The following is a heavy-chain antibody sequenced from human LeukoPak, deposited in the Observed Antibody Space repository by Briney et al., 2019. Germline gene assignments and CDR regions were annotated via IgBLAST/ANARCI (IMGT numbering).Heavy chain of an antibody. J-gene: IGHJ6*04. D-gene: IGHD3-10*02. CDR3: AELGITMIGGV. CDR2: ISSSSSTI. V-gene: IGHV3-48*01. CDR1: GFTFSIYS. Sequence: GGSLSLSCAPSGFTFSIYSMNWVPQAPGKGLEWVSYISSSSSTIYYAESVQDRFTISRDNAKNSLYLQMISLRAEETAVYYCAELGITMIGGVWGKGTPVTISS.